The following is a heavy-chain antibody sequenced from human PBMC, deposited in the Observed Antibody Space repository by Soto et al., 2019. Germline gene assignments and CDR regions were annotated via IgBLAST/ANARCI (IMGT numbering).Heavy chain of an antibody. D-gene: IGHD6-19*01. CDR3: ARVSKEGYSSARRYLDL. J-gene: IGHJ2*01. CDR2: IKPDGSEK. Sequence: EVQLVESGGVLVQPGGSLRLSCAASGFTFSTYWMSWVRQAPGKGLEWVANIKPDGSEKYYVDSVKGRFTISRDNTKSSLYLQMNSLRGEDSAGYYCARVSKEGYSSARRYLDLWGRGTLVTVSS. CDR1: GFTFSTYW. V-gene: IGHV3-7*01.